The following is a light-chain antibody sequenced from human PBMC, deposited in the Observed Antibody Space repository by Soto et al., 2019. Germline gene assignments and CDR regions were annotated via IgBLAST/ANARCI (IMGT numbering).Light chain of an antibody. CDR1: SSDVGGYNH. Sequence: QSALTQPASVSGSPGQSITISCTGTSSDVGGYNHVSWYQQHPGKAPKLMIYEVSNRPSGVSNRFSGSKSGNTASLTISGLQAEDEADYYCSSYTSGSTLYVFGTWTKLTVL. CDR3: SSYTSGSTLYV. V-gene: IGLV2-14*01. CDR2: EVS. J-gene: IGLJ1*01.